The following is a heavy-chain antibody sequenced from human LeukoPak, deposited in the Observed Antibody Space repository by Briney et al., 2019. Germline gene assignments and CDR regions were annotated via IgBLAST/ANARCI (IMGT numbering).Heavy chain of an antibody. CDR3: ARRGPVGATKWEILEY. Sequence: ASVKVSCKASGYTFTGYYMHWVRQAPGQGLEWMGWINPNSGGTNYAQKFQGRVTMTRDTSISTAYMELSRMRSDDTAVYYCARRGPVGATKWEILEYWGQGTLVTVSS. V-gene: IGHV1-2*02. J-gene: IGHJ4*02. CDR1: GYTFTGYY. CDR2: INPNSGGT. D-gene: IGHD1-26*01.